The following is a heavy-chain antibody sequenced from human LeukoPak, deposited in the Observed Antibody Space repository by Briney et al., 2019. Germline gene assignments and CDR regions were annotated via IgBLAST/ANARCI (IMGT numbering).Heavy chain of an antibody. CDR2: ISSSSSYI. J-gene: IGHJ4*02. V-gene: IGHV3-21*01. CDR3: ARAYCSGGSCYPFDY. Sequence: GGSLRLSCAASGFTFSTYWMHWVRQAPGKGLEWVSSISSSSSYIYYADSVKGRFTISRDNAKNSLYLQMNSLRAEDTAVYYCARAYCSGGSCYPFDYWGQGTLVTVSS. CDR1: GFTFSTYW. D-gene: IGHD2-15*01.